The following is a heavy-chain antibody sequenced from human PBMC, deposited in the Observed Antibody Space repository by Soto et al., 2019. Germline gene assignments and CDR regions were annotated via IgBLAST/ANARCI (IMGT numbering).Heavy chain of an antibody. J-gene: IGHJ4*02. CDR3: ARDYWYRLDY. Sequence: GGSLRLSCAASGFTFSSYSMNWVRQAPGKGLEWLSYLSGPTTTIYYADSVKGRFTISRDSAKNSLYLHMNSLRAEDTAVYYCARDYWYRLDYWGQGALVTVSS. CDR1: GFTFSSYS. CDR2: LSGPTTTI. V-gene: IGHV3-48*01. D-gene: IGHD2-8*02.